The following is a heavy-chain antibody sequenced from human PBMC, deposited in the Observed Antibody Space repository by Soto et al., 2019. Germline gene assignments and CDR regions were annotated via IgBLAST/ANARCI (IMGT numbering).Heavy chain of an antibody. Sequence: KPSETLSLTCTVSGGSISSSSYYWGWIRQPPGKGLEWIGSIYYSGSTYYNPSLKSRVTISVDTSKNQFSLKLSSVTAADTAVYYCASMSGTYCGGDCYPEYFQHWGQGTLVTVSS. D-gene: IGHD2-21*02. J-gene: IGHJ1*01. CDR2: IYYSGST. CDR3: ASMSGTYCGGDCYPEYFQH. CDR1: GGSISSSSYY. V-gene: IGHV4-39*01.